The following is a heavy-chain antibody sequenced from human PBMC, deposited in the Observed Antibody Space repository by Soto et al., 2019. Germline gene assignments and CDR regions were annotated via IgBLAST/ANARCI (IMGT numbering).Heavy chain of an antibody. CDR3: ARDKAPSGYYAPHTTYYYGMDV. CDR2: LIPIFGTA. Sequence: QVQLVQSGAAVKKPGSSVKVSCKASGGTFSSYAISWVRQAPGQGLAWMGGLIPIFGTANSAQKFQGRVTLTAEESTSTAYMELSSLRSEDTAVYYCARDKAPSGYYAPHTTYYYGMDVWGQGTTVTVSS. J-gene: IGHJ6*02. V-gene: IGHV1-69*01. D-gene: IGHD3-22*01. CDR1: GGTFSSYA.